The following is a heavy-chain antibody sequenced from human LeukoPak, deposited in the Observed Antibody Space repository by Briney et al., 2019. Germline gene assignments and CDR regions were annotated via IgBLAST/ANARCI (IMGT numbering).Heavy chain of an antibody. CDR3: ARAPYCSSGSCNHFCHSMGV. CDR1: GYTFINYG. D-gene: IGHD2-15*01. Sequence: ASVKVSCKASGYTFINYGISWVRQAPGQGLEWVGWISTYNGNTNYAQNFQGRVTMTTDTFTSTAYMELRSLRSDDTAVYYCARAPYCSSGSCNHFCHSMGVWGQGTTVTVSS. J-gene: IGHJ6*02. CDR2: ISTYNGNT. V-gene: IGHV1-18*01.